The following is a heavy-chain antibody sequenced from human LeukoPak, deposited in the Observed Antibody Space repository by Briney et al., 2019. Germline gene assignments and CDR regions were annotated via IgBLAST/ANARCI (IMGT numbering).Heavy chain of an antibody. CDR1: GVSISSGGYS. J-gene: IGHJ4*02. Sequence: SETLSLTCAVSGVSISSGGYSWSWIRQPPGKGLEWIGYIYHSGSTYYNPSLKSRVTISVDRSKNQFSLKLSSVTAADTAVYYCAREGASSSLDYWGQGTLVTVSS. CDR2: IYHSGST. V-gene: IGHV4-30-2*01. CDR3: AREGASSSLDY. D-gene: IGHD6-6*01.